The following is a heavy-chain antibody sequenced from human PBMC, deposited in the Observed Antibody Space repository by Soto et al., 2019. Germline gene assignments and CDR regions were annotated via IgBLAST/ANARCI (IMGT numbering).Heavy chain of an antibody. CDR3: ARGYSSGWYKMKYYYYYGMDV. CDR1: GYTFTSYD. V-gene: IGHV1-8*01. D-gene: IGHD6-19*01. Sequence: ASVKVSCKASGYTFTSYDINWVRQATGQGLEWMGWMNPNSGNTGYAQKFQGRVTMARNTSISTAYMELSSLRSEDTAVYYCARGYSSGWYKMKYYYYYGMDVWGQGTTVTVSS. J-gene: IGHJ6*02. CDR2: MNPNSGNT.